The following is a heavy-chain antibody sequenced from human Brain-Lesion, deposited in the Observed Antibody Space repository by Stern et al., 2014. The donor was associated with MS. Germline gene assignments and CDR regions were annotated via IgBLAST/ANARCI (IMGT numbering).Heavy chain of an antibody. J-gene: IGHJ5*02. CDR1: GGSVSSTSYA. CDR2: IYYRGNT. D-gene: IGHD2-15*01. V-gene: IGHV4-39*01. CDR3: AGEEDIRYCSGGSCTGNWFDP. Sequence: QLVESGPGLVKPSETLSLTCTVAGGSVSSTSYAWAWIRHPPGKGLEWIGTIYYRGNTYYSPSLKSLLTLSLATSKNQFSLHVRSVTAADTAVYYCAGEEDIRYCSGGSCTGNWFDPWGQGTLVTVSS.